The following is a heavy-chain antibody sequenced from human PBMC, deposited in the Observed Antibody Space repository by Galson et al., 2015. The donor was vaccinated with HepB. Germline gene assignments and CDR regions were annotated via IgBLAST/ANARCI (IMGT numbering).Heavy chain of an antibody. V-gene: IGHV3-23*01. J-gene: IGHJ4*02. CDR1: GFTFKDYA. CDR2: ISRSGGST. CDR3: TKDREVGYCSGGSCSPPDS. D-gene: IGHD2-15*01. Sequence: SLRLSCAVSGFTFKDYAMSWVRQAPGKGLEWVSGISRSGGSTSYADSVKGRFTISRDNSKNTLFLEISSLGAEDTAIYYCTKDREVGYCSGGSCSPPDSWGQGTLVTVSS.